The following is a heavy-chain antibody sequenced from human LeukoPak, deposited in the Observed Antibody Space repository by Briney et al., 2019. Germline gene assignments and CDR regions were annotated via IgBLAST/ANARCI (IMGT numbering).Heavy chain of an antibody. V-gene: IGHV1-69*01. CDR2: IIPIFGTA. D-gene: IGHD3-22*01. CDR1: GGTSSSYA. CDR3: ANGYYDSSGYLPYYYGMDV. Sequence: ASVKVSCKASGGTSSSYAISWVRQAPGQGLEWMGGIIPIFGTANYAQKFQGRVTITADESTSTAYMELSSLRSEDTAVYYCANGYYDSSGYLPYYYGMDVWGQGTTVTVSS. J-gene: IGHJ6*02.